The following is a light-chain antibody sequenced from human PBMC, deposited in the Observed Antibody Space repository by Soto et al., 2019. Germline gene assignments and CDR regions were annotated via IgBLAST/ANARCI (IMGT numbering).Light chain of an antibody. V-gene: IGLV2-23*02. J-gene: IGLJ1*01. CDR2: EVG. Sequence: QSVLTQPASVSGSPGQSITISCTGTSSDVGSYNLVSWYQQHPGKAPKLMIYEVGKRPSGVSNRFSGSKSGNTASLTISGLQAEDEADYYCCSYAGSSTFFYVFGTGTKLTVL. CDR1: SSDVGSYNL. CDR3: CSYAGSSTFFYV.